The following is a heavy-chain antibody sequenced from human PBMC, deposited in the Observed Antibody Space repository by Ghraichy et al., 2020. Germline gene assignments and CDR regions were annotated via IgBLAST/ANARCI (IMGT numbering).Heavy chain of an antibody. J-gene: IGHJ4*02. CDR3: ARGSPITMVRGVMPFDY. CDR1: GGSFSGYY. D-gene: IGHD3-10*01. CDR2: ISHSGST. Sequence: SETLSLTCAVYGGSFSGYYWSWIRQPPGKGLEWIGEISHSGSTNYNPSLKSRVIISVDTSKNQFSLKLSSVTAADTAVYYCARGSPITMVRGVMPFDYWGQGTLVTVSS. V-gene: IGHV4-34*01.